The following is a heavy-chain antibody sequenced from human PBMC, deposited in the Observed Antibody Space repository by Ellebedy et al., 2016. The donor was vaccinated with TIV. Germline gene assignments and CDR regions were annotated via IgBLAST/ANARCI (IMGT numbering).Heavy chain of an antibody. Sequence: GESLKISXAASGFTVSSNYMSWVRQAPGKGLEWVSYISSSSSTIYYADSVKGRFTISRDNAKNSLYLQMNSLRAEDTAVYYCARDVKLTTVTIKPSYYYYYGMDVWGQGTTVTVSS. J-gene: IGHJ6*02. V-gene: IGHV3-48*04. CDR1: GFTVSSNY. D-gene: IGHD4-17*01. CDR3: ARDVKLTTVTIKPSYYYYYGMDV. CDR2: ISSSSSTI.